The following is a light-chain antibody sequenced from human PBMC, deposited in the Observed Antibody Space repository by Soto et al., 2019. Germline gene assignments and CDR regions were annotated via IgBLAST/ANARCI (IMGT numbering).Light chain of an antibody. Sequence: DIVMTQSPLSLPVTPGEPASISCRSSQSLLHSNGYNYLDWYLQKPGQSPQLLIYLGSNRASGVPDRFSGSGSGTDVTLKIRRVEAEDVGVYYCMQALQTPYTFGQGTKLEIK. V-gene: IGKV2-28*01. CDR3: MQALQTPYT. CDR1: QSLLHSNGYNY. CDR2: LGS. J-gene: IGKJ2*01.